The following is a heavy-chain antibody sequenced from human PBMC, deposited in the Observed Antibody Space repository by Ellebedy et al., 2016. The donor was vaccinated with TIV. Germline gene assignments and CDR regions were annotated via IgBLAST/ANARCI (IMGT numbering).Heavy chain of an antibody. CDR3: ATSRDGYKLDY. CDR1: GDSISFVY. D-gene: IGHD5-24*01. Sequence: SETLSLTXTVSGDSISFVYCNWIRQPAGKGLEWLGRMYTTGTTHHNPSLKSRVTMSLDTSKKQFSLELGSVTVADTAIYYCATSRDGYKLDYWGPGILVTVSS. CDR2: MYTTGTT. J-gene: IGHJ4*02. V-gene: IGHV4-4*07.